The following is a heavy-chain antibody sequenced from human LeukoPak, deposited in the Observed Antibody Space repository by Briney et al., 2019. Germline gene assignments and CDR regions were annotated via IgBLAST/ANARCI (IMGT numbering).Heavy chain of an antibody. CDR1: GGSISSGSYY. CDR3: ARSGSWTLNFDS. CDR2: ISYIGST. Sequence: PSQTLSLTCTVSGGSISSGSYYWSWIRQPPGKGLEWIGYISYIGSTNYSPSLKSRVTISVDTSKNQFSLKVSSVTAADTAVYYCARSGSWTLNFDSWGQGTLVTVSS. D-gene: IGHD6-13*01. J-gene: IGHJ4*02. V-gene: IGHV4-61*01.